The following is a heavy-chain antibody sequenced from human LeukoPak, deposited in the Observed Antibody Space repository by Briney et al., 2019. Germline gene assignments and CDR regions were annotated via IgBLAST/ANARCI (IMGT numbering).Heavy chain of an antibody. CDR3: ARGRVELATSYFDY. CDR1: GFTFSSYE. D-gene: IGHD5-24*01. V-gene: IGHV3-48*03. Sequence: GGSLRLYCAASGFTFSSYEMNWVRQAPGKGLEWVSYISSSSTTIYYADSVKGRFTISRDNAKNSLYLQMNRLRAEDTAVYYCARGRVELATSYFDYWGQGTLVTVSS. CDR2: ISSSSTTI. J-gene: IGHJ4*02.